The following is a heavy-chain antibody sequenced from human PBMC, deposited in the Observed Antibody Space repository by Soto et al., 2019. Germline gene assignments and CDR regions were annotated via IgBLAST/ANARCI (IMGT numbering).Heavy chain of an antibody. J-gene: IGHJ5*02. CDR2: FDGSVGHT. Sequence: PGGSLSLSCAASGFPFSRYALSLVRPAPGKGLEWVSVFDGSVGHTYYANSVKGRFAISSDQSANAAYMDLSSLESEDTAVYYCARILGGLTIFGVAHPVYSWGQEHLVTLS. D-gene: IGHD3-3*01. CDR3: ARILGGLTIFGVAHPVYS. CDR1: GFPFSRYA. V-gene: IGHV3-23*01.